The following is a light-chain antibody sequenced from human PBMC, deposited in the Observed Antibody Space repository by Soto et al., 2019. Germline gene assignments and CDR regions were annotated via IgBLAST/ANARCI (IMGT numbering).Light chain of an antibody. CDR2: GAS. Sequence: EVGITQSPATLSVSPGESATLSCRAGQSIGGNLAWYQQKPGQAPRLLIYGASTRATGVPARFSGSGSGAEFTLTISSLQSEDFAVYSCQQYSNWPPTFGQGTKVDIK. V-gene: IGKV3-15*01. CDR3: QQYSNWPPT. J-gene: IGKJ1*01. CDR1: QSIGGN.